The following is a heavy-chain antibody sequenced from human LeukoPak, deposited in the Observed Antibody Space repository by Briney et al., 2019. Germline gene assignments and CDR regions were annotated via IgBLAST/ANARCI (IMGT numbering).Heavy chain of an antibody. J-gene: IGHJ6*02. V-gene: IGHV1-18*01. CDR3: ARGAGYSSSRRRNYYYGMDV. D-gene: IGHD6-19*01. CDR1: GYSFNSNG. Sequence: ASVKVSCKASGYSFNSNGISWVRQAPGQGLEWTGWNSAYNGDTNYAQKFQGRVTMTTDTSTSTAYMELRSLRSDDTAVYYCARGAGYSSSRRRNYYYGMDVWGQGTTVTVSS. CDR2: NSAYNGDT.